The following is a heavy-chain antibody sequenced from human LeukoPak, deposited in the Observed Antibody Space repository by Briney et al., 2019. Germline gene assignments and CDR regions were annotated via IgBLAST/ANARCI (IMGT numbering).Heavy chain of an antibody. CDR1: GFTFSSYA. V-gene: IGHV3-23*01. CDR3: AKDARYFDWTDY. J-gene: IGHJ4*02. D-gene: IGHD3-9*01. Sequence: PGWSLRLSCAASGFTFSSYAMHWVRQAPGTGLEWVSAISNSGDKTYYADSVKGRFTISRDNSKNTLYLQMNSLRAEDTAVYYCAKDARYFDWTDYWGQGTLVTVSS. CDR2: ISNSGDKT.